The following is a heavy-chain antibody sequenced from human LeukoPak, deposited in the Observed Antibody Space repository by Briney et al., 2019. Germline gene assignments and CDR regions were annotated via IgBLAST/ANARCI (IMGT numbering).Heavy chain of an antibody. V-gene: IGHV4-4*07. CDR2: IYTSGST. CDR1: GGSISSYY. J-gene: IGHJ4*02. CDR3: ARGLSYSSSWYFDY. Sequence: SETLSLTCTVSGGSISSYYWSWIRQPAGKGLEWIGRIYTSGSTNYNPSLKSRVTMSVDTSKNQFSLKLSSVTAADTAVYYCARGLSYSSSWYFDYWGQGILVTVSS. D-gene: IGHD6-13*01.